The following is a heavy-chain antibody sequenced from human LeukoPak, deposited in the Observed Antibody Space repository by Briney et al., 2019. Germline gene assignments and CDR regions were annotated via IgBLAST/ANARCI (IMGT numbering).Heavy chain of an antibody. V-gene: IGHV1-18*01. J-gene: IGHJ5*02. Sequence: ASVKVSCKASGYTFTTYAMNWVRQAPGQGLEWMGWISAYNGNTNYAQKLQGRVTMTTDTSTSAAYMELRSLRSDDTAVYYCARDGYSSSWYGLHNWFDPWGQGTLVTVSS. CDR3: ARDGYSSSWYGLHNWFDP. CDR2: ISAYNGNT. D-gene: IGHD6-13*01. CDR1: GYTFTTYA.